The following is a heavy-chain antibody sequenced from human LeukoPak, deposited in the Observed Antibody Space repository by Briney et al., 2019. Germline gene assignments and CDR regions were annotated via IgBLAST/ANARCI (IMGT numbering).Heavy chain of an antibody. V-gene: IGHV4-61*02. CDR3: ARSDTAWSGWFDP. Sequence: PSETLSLTCTVSGDSISRSTYYRNWIRQSAGKGLEWIGRAYTTGSTNYNPSLKSRVTISLDTSNNQFSLKLSSVTAADTAIYYCARSDTAWSGWFDPWGQGTLVTVSS. J-gene: IGHJ5*02. CDR2: AYTTGST. CDR1: GDSISRSTYY. D-gene: IGHD3-10*01.